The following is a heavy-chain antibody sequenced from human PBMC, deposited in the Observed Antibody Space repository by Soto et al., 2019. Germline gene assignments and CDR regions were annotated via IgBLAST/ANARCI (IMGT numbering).Heavy chain of an antibody. CDR2: INPNSGET. D-gene: IGHD7-27*01. Sequence: QVQLVQSGAEVKKPGASVNVSCEASGYTFTGSSIHWVRQAPGQGLEWMGYINPNSGETIFAQKFQGRVTMTRDTSISTAYMELSRVASDDTAVYYCARDLTGDPNYWGQGTLVTVSS. CDR3: ARDLTGDPNY. V-gene: IGHV1-2*02. CDR1: GYTFTGSS. J-gene: IGHJ4*02.